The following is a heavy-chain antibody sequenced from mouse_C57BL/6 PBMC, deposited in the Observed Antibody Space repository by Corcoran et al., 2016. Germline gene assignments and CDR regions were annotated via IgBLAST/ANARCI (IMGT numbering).Heavy chain of an antibody. V-gene: IGHV8-12*01. CDR2: IYWDDGK. D-gene: IGHD2-4*01. J-gene: IGHJ3*01. CDR3: ARSYDYDWFAY. CDR1: GFSLSITGIG. Sequence: QFTLKESGPGILQSSQTLSLTCSFSGFSLSITGIGVSWIRQPSGKGLEWLAQIYWDDGKRYNPSLKSRLTISKDTSRNQVFIKITRVDTADIATYSCARSYDYDWFAYWGQGTLVTVSA.